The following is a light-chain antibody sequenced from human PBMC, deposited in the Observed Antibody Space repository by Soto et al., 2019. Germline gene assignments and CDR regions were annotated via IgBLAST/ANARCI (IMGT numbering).Light chain of an antibody. CDR1: QSVSNNY. CDR3: QQYGSSRT. Sequence: EIVLTQSPGTLSLSPGERATLSCRASQSVSNNYLAWYQQKPGQAPRLLISGASTGATGIPARFSGSGSGTDFTLTISRLEPEDFAVYYCQQYGSSRTFGQGTKVDI. CDR2: GAS. J-gene: IGKJ1*01. V-gene: IGKV3-20*01.